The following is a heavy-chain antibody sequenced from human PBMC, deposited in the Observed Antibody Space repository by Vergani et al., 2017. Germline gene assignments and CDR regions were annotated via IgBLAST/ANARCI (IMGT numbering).Heavy chain of an antibody. Sequence: EVQLQESGGGLAQPGKSLMLSCAVSGFPFSGHTMSWVRATPGKGLEWISTISETGSTTYYADSVKGRFTISRDNSKNTLFLHMNSLRPEDTAVYYCAKVGRSEVAGTFGAFDIWGQGTMVTVSS. D-gene: IGHD6-19*01. CDR3: AKVGRSEVAGTFGAFDI. CDR1: GFPFSGHT. V-gene: IGHV3-23*01. J-gene: IGHJ3*02. CDR2: ISETGSTT.